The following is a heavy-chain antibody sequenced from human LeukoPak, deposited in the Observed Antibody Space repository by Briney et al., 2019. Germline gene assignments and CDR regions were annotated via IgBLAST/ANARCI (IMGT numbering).Heavy chain of an antibody. CDR2: IKQDGSEK. V-gene: IGHV3-7*01. CDR3: ARILRRAPDY. CDR1: GFTFSSYW. Sequence: GGSLRLSCAASGFTFSSYWMSLVRQAPGKGLEWVAYIKQDGSEKYYVGSVRGRFTISRDNDKSSLYLQMNSLRVEDMAVYYCARILRRAPDYWGQGTLVTVSS. J-gene: IGHJ4*02.